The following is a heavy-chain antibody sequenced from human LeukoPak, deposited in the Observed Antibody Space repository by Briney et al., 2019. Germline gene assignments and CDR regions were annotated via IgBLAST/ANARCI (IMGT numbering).Heavy chain of an antibody. J-gene: IGHJ4*02. CDR1: GGSISSRSHY. V-gene: IGHV4-39*07. D-gene: IGHD3-10*01. CDR2: IYYSGST. Sequence: SETLSLTCNVSGGSISSRSHYWGWLRQPPGKGLEWIWSIYYSGSTNYNPSLKSRVTISVDTSNNQFSLRLSSVTAADTAVYYCARDRYYYGSGRLFDYWGQGTLVTVSS. CDR3: ARDRYYYGSGRLFDY.